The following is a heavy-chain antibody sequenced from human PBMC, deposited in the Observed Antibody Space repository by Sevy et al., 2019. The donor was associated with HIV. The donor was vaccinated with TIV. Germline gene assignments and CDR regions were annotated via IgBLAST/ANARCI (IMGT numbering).Heavy chain of an antibody. CDR1: GFTFNSYG. D-gene: IGHD2-15*01. Sequence: GGSLRLSCAASGFTFNSYGMHWVRQAPGKGLEWVAVIWYDGSNKYYADSVKGRFTISRDNSKNTLYLQMNSLRAEDTAVYYCARDSGYCSGGSCLNQYYYCMDVWGQGTTVTVSS. CDR3: ARDSGYCSGGSCLNQYYYCMDV. CDR2: IWYDGSNK. J-gene: IGHJ6*02. V-gene: IGHV3-33*01.